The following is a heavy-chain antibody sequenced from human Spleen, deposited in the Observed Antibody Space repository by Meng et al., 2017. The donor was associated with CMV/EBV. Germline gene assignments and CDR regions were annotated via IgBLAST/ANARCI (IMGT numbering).Heavy chain of an antibody. V-gene: IGHV3-30*04. D-gene: IGHD2-2*01. CDR1: FTSHA. CDR3: ARDNFSYCSGTSCPNWFDP. J-gene: IGHJ5*02. Sequence: FTSHAMHWVRQAPGKGLEWAAVISFDGSNKDYAVSVKGRFTISRDNSKNTLNLQMSSLRSEDTAVYYCARDNFSYCSGTSCPNWFDPWGQGTLVTVSS. CDR2: ISFDGSNK.